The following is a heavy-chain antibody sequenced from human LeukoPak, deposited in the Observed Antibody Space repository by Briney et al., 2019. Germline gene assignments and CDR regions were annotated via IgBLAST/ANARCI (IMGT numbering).Heavy chain of an antibody. CDR3: ARGDSVVGLGY. D-gene: IGHD2-15*01. J-gene: IGHJ4*02. V-gene: IGHV4-34*01. CDR2: IIHRGST. CDR1: GVSISSYY. Sequence: SETLSLTCTVSGVSISSYYWSWIRQPPGKGLEWIGEIIHRGSTNYNPSLKSRVTISVDTSKNQFSLRLSSVTAADTAVYYCARGDSVVGLGYWGQGTLVTVSS.